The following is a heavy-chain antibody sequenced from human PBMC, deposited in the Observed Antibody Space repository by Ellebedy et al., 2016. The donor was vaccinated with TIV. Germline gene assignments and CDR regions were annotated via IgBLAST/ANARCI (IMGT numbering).Heavy chain of an antibody. D-gene: IGHD3-10*01. V-gene: IGHV4-39*01. CDR3: ARWFGELLYVRWFDP. CDR1: GDSISRSSYY. CDR2: IYYTGST. Sequence: SETLSLTCTVSGDSISRSSYYWGWIRQPPGKGLEWIGSIYYTGSTYYNPSLKSRVAISADTSKHQFSLRLSSVTAADTAVYYCARWFGELLYVRWFDPWGQGTLVTVSS. J-gene: IGHJ5*02.